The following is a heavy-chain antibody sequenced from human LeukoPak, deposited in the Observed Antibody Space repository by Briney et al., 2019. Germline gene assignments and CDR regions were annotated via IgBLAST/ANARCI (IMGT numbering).Heavy chain of an antibody. CDR2: INSDGSST. Sequence: GGSLRLSCSASGFTFSHYWMQWVRQAPGKGLEYVSRINSDGSSTTYADSVKGRFTISRDNAKNTLYLQMSSLRAEDTAEYYCARVWGSDAFDIWGQGTMVTVSS. J-gene: IGHJ3*02. CDR1: GFTFSHYW. V-gene: IGHV3-74*01. D-gene: IGHD3-16*01. CDR3: ARVWGSDAFDI.